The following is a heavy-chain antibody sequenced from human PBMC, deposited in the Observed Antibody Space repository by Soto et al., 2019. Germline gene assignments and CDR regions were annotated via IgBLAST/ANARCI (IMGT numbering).Heavy chain of an antibody. Sequence: PSETLSLTCAVYGGSFSGYYWSWIRRPPGKGLEWIGEINHSGSTNYNPSLKSRVTISVDTSKNQFSLKLSSVTAADTAVYYCARGKDYGDYEPPDYYYGMDVWGQGTTVTVSS. V-gene: IGHV4-34*01. D-gene: IGHD4-17*01. J-gene: IGHJ6*02. CDR1: GGSFSGYY. CDR2: INHSGST. CDR3: ARGKDYGDYEPPDYYYGMDV.